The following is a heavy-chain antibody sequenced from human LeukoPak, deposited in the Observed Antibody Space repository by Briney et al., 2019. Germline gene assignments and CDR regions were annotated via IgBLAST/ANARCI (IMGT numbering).Heavy chain of an antibody. D-gene: IGHD1-26*01. CDR2: ISGSGGST. CDR3: AKSLGIKPEAFDI. V-gene: IGHV3-23*01. Sequence: PAGGSLRLSCAASGFTFSSYAMSWVRQAPGKGLEWVSAISGSGGSTYYADSVKGRFTISRDNSKNTLYLQMNSLRAEDTAVYYCAKSLGIKPEAFDIWGQGTMVTVSS. J-gene: IGHJ3*02. CDR1: GFTFSSYA.